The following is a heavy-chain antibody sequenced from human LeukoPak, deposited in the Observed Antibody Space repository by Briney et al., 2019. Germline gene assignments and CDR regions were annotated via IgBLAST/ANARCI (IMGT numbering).Heavy chain of an antibody. Sequence: PGGSLRLSCAASGFTFSDYYMNWLRQAPGKGLEWVSYISSSGSSKYYADSMKGRFTISRDKNSLYLQMNSLRAEDTAVYYCARSEDWFDYWGQGTLVTVSS. V-gene: IGHV3-11*01. CDR2: ISSSGSSK. CDR3: ARSEDWFDY. CDR1: GFTFSDYY. D-gene: IGHD2-15*01. J-gene: IGHJ4*02.